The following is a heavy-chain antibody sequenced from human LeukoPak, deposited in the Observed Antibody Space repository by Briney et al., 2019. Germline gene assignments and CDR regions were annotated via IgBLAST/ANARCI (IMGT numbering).Heavy chain of an antibody. CDR1: GFTFSSYA. J-gene: IGHJ4*02. CDR2: ISGSGGST. CDR3: AKEEYQLVPYFDY. V-gene: IGHV3-23*01. Sequence: GGSLRLSCAASGFTFSSYAMSWVRQAPGKGLEWVSAISGSGGSTYYADSVKGRLTISRDNSKNKMYLQMNSVRAEATAVYYCAKEEYQLVPYFDYWGQGTLVTVSS. D-gene: IGHD6-13*01.